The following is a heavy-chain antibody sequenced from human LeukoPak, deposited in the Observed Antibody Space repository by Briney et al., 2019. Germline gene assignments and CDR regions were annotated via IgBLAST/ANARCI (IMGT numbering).Heavy chain of an antibody. CDR1: GFTFSSYV. CDR2: ISYAGNNE. D-gene: IGHD6-19*01. Sequence: TGGSLRLSCAASGFTFSSYVMHWVRQAPGKGLEWVADISYAGNNEYYADSVKGRFTISRDNSKNTLYLQMNSLRAEDTAVYYCAKVESSGWYSIDYWGQGTLVTVSS. V-gene: IGHV3-30*18. CDR3: AKVESSGWYSIDY. J-gene: IGHJ4*02.